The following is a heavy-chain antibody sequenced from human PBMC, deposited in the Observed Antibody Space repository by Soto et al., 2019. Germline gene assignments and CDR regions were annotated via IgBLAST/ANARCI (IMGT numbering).Heavy chain of an antibody. CDR1: GFTFTSSA. CDR3: AASEDMPGIAVAGYFDY. D-gene: IGHD6-19*01. Sequence: SVKVSCKASGFTFTSSAMQWVRQARGQRLEWIGWIVVGSGNTNYAQKFQERVTITRDMSTSTAYMELSSLRSEDTAVYYCAASEDMPGIAVAGYFDYWGQGTLVTVSS. V-gene: IGHV1-58*02. CDR2: IVVGSGNT. J-gene: IGHJ4*02.